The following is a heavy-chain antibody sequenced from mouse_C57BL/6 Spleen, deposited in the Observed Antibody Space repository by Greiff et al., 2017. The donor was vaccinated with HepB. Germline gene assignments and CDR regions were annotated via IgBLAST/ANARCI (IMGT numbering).Heavy chain of an antibody. V-gene: IGHV1-62-2*01. Sequence: QVQLKQSGAELVKPGASVKLSCKASGYTFTEYTIHWVKQRSGQGLEWIGWFYPGSGSIKYNEKFKDKATLTADKSSSTVYMELSRLTSEDSAVYFCARHPNYYGSSYDWYFDVWGTGTTVTVSS. D-gene: IGHD1-1*01. CDR1: GYTFTEYT. J-gene: IGHJ1*03. CDR3: ARHPNYYGSSYDWYFDV. CDR2: FYPGSGSI.